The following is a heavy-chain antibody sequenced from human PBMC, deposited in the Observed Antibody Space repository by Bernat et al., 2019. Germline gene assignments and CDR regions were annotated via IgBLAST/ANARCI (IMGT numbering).Heavy chain of an antibody. Sequence: EVQLVESGGGLVQPGGSLRLSCAASGFTFSSYSMNWVRQAPGKGLEWVSYISSSSSTIYYADSVKGRFTISRDNAKNSLYLQMNSLRAEDTAVYYCARAALYYWFDPWGQGTLVTVSS. J-gene: IGHJ5*02. V-gene: IGHV3-48*01. CDR1: GFTFSSYS. CDR3: ARAALYYWFDP. CDR2: ISSSSSTI. D-gene: IGHD2-8*01.